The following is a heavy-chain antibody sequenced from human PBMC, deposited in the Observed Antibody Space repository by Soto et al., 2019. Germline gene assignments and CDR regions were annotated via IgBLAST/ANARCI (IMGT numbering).Heavy chain of an antibody. Sequence: EVHLVESGGDLVQPGGSLKLSCAASEFTFSGSMLHWVRQASGRGLEWIGHIRSRADSYATAYAASVNGRFTISRDDSKNTAYLQMNSLKTEDTAVYYCAIRDYWGQGPLVTVSS. V-gene: IGHV3-73*01. J-gene: IGHJ4*02. CDR2: IRSRADSYAT. CDR3: AIRDY. CDR1: EFTFSGSM.